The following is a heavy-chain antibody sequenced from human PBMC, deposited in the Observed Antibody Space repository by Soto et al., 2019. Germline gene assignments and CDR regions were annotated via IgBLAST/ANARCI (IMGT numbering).Heavy chain of an antibody. CDR2: ISSGGTT. J-gene: IGHJ6*02. V-gene: IGHV3-23*01. CDR3: AKLGYCSGGTCYLDYYYGVDV. D-gene: IGHD2-15*01. Sequence: EVQLLESGGGLVQPGGSLRLSCAASGFSFSRHAMSWVRQAPGKGLEWVSTISSGGTTYYADSVKGRFTISRDNSKNTQSLQMNSQGAEDTAVYYCAKLGYCSGGTCYLDYYYGVDVWGQGTTVTVSS. CDR1: GFSFSRHA.